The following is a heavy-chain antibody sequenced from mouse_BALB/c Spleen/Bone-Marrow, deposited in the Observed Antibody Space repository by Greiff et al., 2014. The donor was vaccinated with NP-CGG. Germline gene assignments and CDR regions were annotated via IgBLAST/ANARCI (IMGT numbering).Heavy chain of an antibody. CDR3: ARPLTGAYFDY. CDR1: GFAFSSYD. J-gene: IGHJ2*01. Sequence: EVMLVESGGGLVKPGGSLKLSCAASGFAFSSYDMSWVRQTPEKRLEWVATISSGGSYTYYPDSVKGRFTISRDNARNTLYPQMSSLRSEDTALYYCARPLTGAYFDYWGQGTTLTVSS. V-gene: IGHV5-9*02. D-gene: IGHD4-1*01. CDR2: ISSGGSYT.